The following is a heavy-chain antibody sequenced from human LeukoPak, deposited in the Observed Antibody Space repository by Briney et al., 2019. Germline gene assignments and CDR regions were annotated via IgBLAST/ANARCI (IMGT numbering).Heavy chain of an antibody. CDR2: ISPNSGGT. J-gene: IGHJ6*03. Sequence: ASVKVSCKASGYTFTGYYMHWVRQAPGQGLEWMGWISPNSGGTNYAQKFQGRVTMTRDTSISTAYMELSRLRSDDTAVYYCARARSESDYGDYAGRYYYYYMDVWGKGTTVTVSS. V-gene: IGHV1-2*02. D-gene: IGHD4-17*01. CDR1: GYTFTGYY. CDR3: ARARSESDYGDYAGRYYYYYMDV.